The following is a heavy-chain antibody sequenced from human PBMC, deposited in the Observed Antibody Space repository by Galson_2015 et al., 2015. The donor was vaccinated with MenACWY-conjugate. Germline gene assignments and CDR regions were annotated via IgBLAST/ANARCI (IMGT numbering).Heavy chain of an antibody. Sequence: SVKVSCKASGYTFTSYYMHWVRQAPGQGLEWMGIINPSGGSATYAQKFQGRVTMTRDTSTRTVYMEVSSLRSEDTAVYYCAKDEAETGFYYYGMDVWGQGTTVTVSS. V-gene: IGHV1-46*01. CDR3: AKDEAETGFYYYGMDV. CDR1: GYTFTSYY. CDR2: INPSGGSA. J-gene: IGHJ6*02.